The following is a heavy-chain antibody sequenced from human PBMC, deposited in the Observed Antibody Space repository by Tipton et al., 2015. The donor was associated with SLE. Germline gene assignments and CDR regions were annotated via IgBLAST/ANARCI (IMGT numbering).Heavy chain of an antibody. CDR3: ARDHRQWLANYYYYYGMDV. CDR1: GGSISSYY. J-gene: IGHJ6*02. V-gene: IGHV4-4*08. Sequence: TLSLTCTVSGGSISSYYWSWIRQPPGKGLEWIGYIYTSGSTNYNPSPKSRVTISVDTSKNQFSLKLSSVTAADTAVYYCARDHRQWLANYYYYYGMDVWGQGTTVTVSS. D-gene: IGHD6-19*01. CDR2: IYTSGST.